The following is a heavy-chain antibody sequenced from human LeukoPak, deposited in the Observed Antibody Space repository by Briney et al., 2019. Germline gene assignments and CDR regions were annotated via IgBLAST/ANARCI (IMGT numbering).Heavy chain of an antibody. CDR1: GGSISSYY. CDR2: IYYSGST. CDR3: ARADSSSWYEDYYYYYMDV. D-gene: IGHD6-13*01. J-gene: IGHJ6*03. V-gene: IGHV4-59*01. Sequence: SETLSLTCTVSGGSISSYYWSWIRQPPGKGLEWMAYIYYSGSTNYNPYLKSRVTISVDTSKNQFSLKLSSVTAADTAVYYCARADSSSWYEDYYYYYMDVWGKGTTVTVSS.